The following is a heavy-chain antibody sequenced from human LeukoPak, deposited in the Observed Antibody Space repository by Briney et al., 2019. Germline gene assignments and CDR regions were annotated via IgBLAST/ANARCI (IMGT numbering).Heavy chain of an antibody. D-gene: IGHD1-26*01. Sequence: SETLSLTCAVSGASISGSGYYLGWIRQPPGKGLEWIGNIYYTGSTYYNASLQSRVTISIDMSKNQFSLRLSSVTAADTAVYYCASGAYSYYYMDVWGKGTTVTISS. CDR2: IYYTGST. V-gene: IGHV4-39*07. CDR3: ASGAYSYYYMDV. J-gene: IGHJ6*03. CDR1: GASISGSGYY.